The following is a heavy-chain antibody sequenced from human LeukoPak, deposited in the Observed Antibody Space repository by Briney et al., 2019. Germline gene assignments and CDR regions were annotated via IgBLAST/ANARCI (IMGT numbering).Heavy chain of an antibody. CDR1: GFTFSSYS. CDR3: ARAAHSGYDFDY. V-gene: IGHV3-21*01. J-gene: IGHJ4*02. Sequence: GGSLRLSRAASGFTFSSYSMTWVRQAPGKGLEWVSSISSSSSYIYYADSVKGRFTISRDNAKNSLYLQMNSLRAEDTAVYYCARAAHSGYDFDYWGQGTLVTVSS. CDR2: ISSSSSYI. D-gene: IGHD5-12*01.